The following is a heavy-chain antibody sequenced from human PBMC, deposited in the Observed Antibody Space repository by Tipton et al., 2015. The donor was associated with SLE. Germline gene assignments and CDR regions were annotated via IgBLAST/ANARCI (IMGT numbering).Heavy chain of an antibody. CDR3: AGSPFYDFWRNS. Sequence: TLSLTCTVSGYSISSGSYFWSWIRQPAGKGLEWIGRIYASGYTNYNPSLKSRLTMSVATSKNQFSLQLSSVTAADTALYSCAGSPFYDFWRNSWGQGTLVSVSS. D-gene: IGHD3-3*01. CDR1: GYSISSGSYF. CDR2: IYASGYT. V-gene: IGHV4-61*02. J-gene: IGHJ5*02.